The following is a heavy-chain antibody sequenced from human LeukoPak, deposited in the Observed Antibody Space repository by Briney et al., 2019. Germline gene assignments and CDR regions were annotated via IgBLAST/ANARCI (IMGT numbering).Heavy chain of an antibody. J-gene: IGHJ4*02. D-gene: IGHD3-22*01. CDR2: TRYDGSNK. Sequence: PGGSLRLSCAASGFTFSNYGMHWVRQAPGKGLEWVAFTRYDGSNKYYADSVKGRFTISRDNSKNTLYLQMNSLRAEDTAVYYCSPYYYDSSGYYPGYWGQGTLVTVSS. V-gene: IGHV3-30*02. CDR1: GFTFSNYG. CDR3: SPYYYDSSGYYPGY.